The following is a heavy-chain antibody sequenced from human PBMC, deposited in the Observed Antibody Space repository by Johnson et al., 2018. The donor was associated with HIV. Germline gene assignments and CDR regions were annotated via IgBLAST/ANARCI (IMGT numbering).Heavy chain of an antibody. J-gene: IGHJ3*02. V-gene: IGHV3-74*02. D-gene: IGHD2-2*01. CDR2: INSDGNST. Sequence: VQLVESGGGLIQPGGSLRLSCVVSGFTFSNYWMHWVRQAPGKGLVWVSRINSDGNSTNYADSVKGRFTISRDNSKNTLYLQMNSLRAEDTAVYYCATNQYQLPAPFDIWGQGTMVTVSS. CDR1: GFTFSNYW. CDR3: ATNQYQLPAPFDI.